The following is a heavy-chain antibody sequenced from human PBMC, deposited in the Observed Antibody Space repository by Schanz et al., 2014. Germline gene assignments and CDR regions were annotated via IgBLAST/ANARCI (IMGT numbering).Heavy chain of an antibody. CDR1: GYTFTGYH. CDR3: ARDNLVSSSWYNYYGMDV. Sequence: QVQLVQSGAEVKKPGASVKVSCKASGYTFTGYHMHWVRQAPGQGLEWMGWTSVSNGNTQYAQNLQDRVTMTTDTSTSTAYMELRSLRSDDTAVYYCARDNLVSSSWYNYYGMDVWGQGTTVTVSS. V-gene: IGHV1-18*04. J-gene: IGHJ6*02. CDR2: TSVSNGNT. D-gene: IGHD6-13*01.